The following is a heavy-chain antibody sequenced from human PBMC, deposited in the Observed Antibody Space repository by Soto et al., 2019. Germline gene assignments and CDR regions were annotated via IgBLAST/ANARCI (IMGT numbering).Heavy chain of an antibody. CDR2: IYYSGST. CDR1: GGSISSSSYY. D-gene: IGHD6-25*01. V-gene: IGHV4-39*01. J-gene: IGHJ6*02. Sequence: QLQLQESGPGLVKPSETLSLTCTVSGGSISSSSYYWGWICQPPGKGLEWIGSIYYSGSTYYNPSLKSRVTISVDTSKNQFSLKLSSVTAADTAVYYCARLTASYYYYYGMDVWGQGTTVTVSS. CDR3: ARLTASYYYYYGMDV.